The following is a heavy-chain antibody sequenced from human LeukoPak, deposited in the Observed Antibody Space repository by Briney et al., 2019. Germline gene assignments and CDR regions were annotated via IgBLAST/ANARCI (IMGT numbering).Heavy chain of an antibody. V-gene: IGHV3-21*01. Sequence: PGGSLRLSCAASGFTFSSYSMNWVRQAPGKGLEWVSSISSSSSYIYYADSVKGRFTISRDNAKNSLYLQMNSLRAEDTAVYYCARDRYYDLWSGYYTQVLAVADYWGQGTLVTVSS. CDR1: GFTFSSYS. CDR2: ISSSSSYI. D-gene: IGHD3-3*01. J-gene: IGHJ4*02. CDR3: ARDRYYDLWSGYYTQVLAVADY.